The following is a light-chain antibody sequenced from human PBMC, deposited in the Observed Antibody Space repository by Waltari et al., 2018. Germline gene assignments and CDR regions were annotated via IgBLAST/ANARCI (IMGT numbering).Light chain of an antibody. CDR3: QQFYSYPLT. J-gene: IGKJ4*01. CDR2: AAS. Sequence: AIQLTQSPSSLSASIRDRVTMTCRASQGIRGNLTWVQQKAGRAPKLLIYAASSLESGVPSRFSGSGSGTDFTLTISSLQPEDFATYYCQQFYSYPLTFGGGTKVEIK. V-gene: IGKV1-13*02. CDR1: QGIRGN.